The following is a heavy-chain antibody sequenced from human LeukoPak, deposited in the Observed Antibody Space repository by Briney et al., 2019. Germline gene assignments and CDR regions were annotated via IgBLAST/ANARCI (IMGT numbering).Heavy chain of an antibody. D-gene: IGHD3-10*01. J-gene: IGHJ6*03. V-gene: IGHV1-69*05. CDR3: ARGPEEFHYYYMDF. CDR1: GGTFSSYA. Sequence: VASVKVSCKASGGTFSSYAISWVRQAPGQGLEWMGGIIPIFGTANYAQKFQGRVTITTDESTSTAYMELSSLRSEDTAVYYCARGPEEFHYYYMDFWGKGTTVTVSS. CDR2: IIPIFGTA.